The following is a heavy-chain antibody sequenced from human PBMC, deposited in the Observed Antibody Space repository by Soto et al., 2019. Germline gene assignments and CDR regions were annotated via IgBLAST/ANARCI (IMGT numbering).Heavy chain of an antibody. CDR1: GASISDNS. CDR3: ARGEGLLRFQEWLFFFDY. Sequence: TLSLTCSVSGASISDNSWSWIRQSPGTGLEWIAYISNSGSTRYNPSLKSRVTLSMDTSKNHLSLQLTSVTAADTAVYFCARGEGLLRFQEWLFFFDYWGHGTPVTVS. V-gene: IGHV4-59*01. CDR2: ISNSGST. J-gene: IGHJ4*01. D-gene: IGHD3-3*01.